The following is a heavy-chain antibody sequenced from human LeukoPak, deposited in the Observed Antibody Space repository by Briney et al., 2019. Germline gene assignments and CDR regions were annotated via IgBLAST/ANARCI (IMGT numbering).Heavy chain of an antibody. V-gene: IGHV1-18*01. CDR2: ISAYNGNT. J-gene: IGHJ5*02. CDR3: ARAKAGIAAADWFDP. Sequence: ASVTVSCKASGYTFTSYGISWVRQAPGQGLEWMGWISAYNGNTNYAQKLQGRVTMTTDTSTSTAYMELRSLRSDDTAVHYCARAKAGIAAADWFDPWGQGTLVTVSS. D-gene: IGHD6-13*01. CDR1: GYTFTSYG.